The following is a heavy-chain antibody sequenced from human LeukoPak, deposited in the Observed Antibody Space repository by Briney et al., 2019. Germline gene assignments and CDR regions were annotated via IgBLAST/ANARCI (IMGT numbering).Heavy chain of an antibody. D-gene: IGHD1-26*01. J-gene: IGHJ4*02. Sequence: SETLSLTCTVSGGSISSYYWSWIRQPAGKGLEWIGRIYTSGSTNYNPSLKSRVTMSVDTSKNQFSLKLSSVTAADTAVYYCARSAHSGSYSPFDYWGQGTLVTVSS. CDR2: IYTSGST. CDR1: GGSISSYY. CDR3: ARSAHSGSYSPFDY. V-gene: IGHV4-4*07.